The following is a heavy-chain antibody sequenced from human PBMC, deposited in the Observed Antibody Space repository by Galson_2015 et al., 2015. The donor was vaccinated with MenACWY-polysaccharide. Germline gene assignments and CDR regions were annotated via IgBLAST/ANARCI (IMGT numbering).Heavy chain of an antibody. D-gene: IGHD2-15*01. J-gene: IGHJ5*02. CDR1: GFTFTNYA. Sequence: SLRLSCAASGFTFTNYAMNWVRQAPGKGLEWVSSIGGSGTTYYADSVKGRFTISRDNSKNMVYLKMNSLRAEDTAIYYCAKANSGGFCTSGWACWFDPWGQGSLVTVSS. CDR2: IGGSGTT. V-gene: IGHV3-23*01. CDR3: AKANSGGFCTSGWACWFDP.